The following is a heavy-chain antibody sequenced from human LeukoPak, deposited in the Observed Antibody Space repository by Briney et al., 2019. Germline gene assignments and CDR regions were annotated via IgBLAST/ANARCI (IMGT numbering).Heavy chain of an antibody. V-gene: IGHV4-59*08. CDR2: ISYSGST. CDR1: GGSISSNY. D-gene: IGHD1-26*01. CDR3: ASHSGSSHDY. Sequence: PSETLSLTCTVSGGSISSNYWSWIRQPPGKGLEWIGYISYSGSTNYNPSLKSRVTTSVDTSKNQFSLKLSSVTAADTAVYYCASHSGSSHDYWGQGTLVTVSS. J-gene: IGHJ4*02.